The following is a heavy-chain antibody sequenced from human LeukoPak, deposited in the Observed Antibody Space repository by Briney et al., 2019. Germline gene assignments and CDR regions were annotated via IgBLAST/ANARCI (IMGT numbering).Heavy chain of an antibody. Sequence: ASVKVSCKASGYSFSNYGVSWVRQAPGQGLEWMGWISAFSGDTDYAQMLQDRVTMTTDASTSTAYMELRSLRSDDTAVYYCARIHQTRGYDILTGYYYYYYGMDVWGQGTTVTVSS. V-gene: IGHV1-18*01. D-gene: IGHD3-9*01. CDR1: GYSFSNYG. J-gene: IGHJ6*02. CDR2: ISAFSGDT. CDR3: ARIHQTRGYDILTGYYYYYYGMDV.